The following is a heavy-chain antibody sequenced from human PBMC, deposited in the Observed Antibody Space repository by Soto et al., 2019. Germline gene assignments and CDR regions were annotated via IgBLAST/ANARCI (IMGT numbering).Heavy chain of an antibody. Sequence: QVQLVQSGAEVKKPGSSVKVSCKASGGTFSSYAISWVRQAPGQGLEWMGGIIPIFGTANYAQKFQGRVTITANKSTSTAYMERSSVRHEDTAVYYCARDNKRRYCSCGSCYTVPLYYYDMDVWGQGTTVSVSS. CDR3: ARDNKRRYCSCGSCYTVPLYYYDMDV. V-gene: IGHV1-69*06. CDR1: GGTFSSYA. J-gene: IGHJ6*02. CDR2: IIPIFGTA. D-gene: IGHD2-15*01.